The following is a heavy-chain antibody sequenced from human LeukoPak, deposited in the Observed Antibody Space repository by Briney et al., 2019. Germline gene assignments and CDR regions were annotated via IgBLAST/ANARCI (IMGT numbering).Heavy chain of an antibody. J-gene: IGHJ4*02. CDR2: IYYSGST. CDR1: GGSISSGDYY. CDR3: ARVEYSSGWSNFDY. V-gene: IGHV4-30-4*02. Sequence: SETLSLTCTVSGGSISSGDYYWSWIRQPPGKGLEWIGYIYYSGSTYYNPSLKSRVTISVDTSKNQFSLKLSSVTAADTAVYYCARVEYSSGWSNFDYWGQGTLVTVSS. D-gene: IGHD6-19*01.